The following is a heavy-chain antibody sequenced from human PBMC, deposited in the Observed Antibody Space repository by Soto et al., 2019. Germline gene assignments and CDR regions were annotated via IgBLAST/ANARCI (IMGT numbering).Heavy chain of an antibody. CDR1: GYTLTELS. CDR3: AIHYDILTGYNDY. Sequence: ASVKVSCKVSGYTLTELSMHWVRQAPGKGLEWMGGFDPEDGGTIYAQKFQGRVTMTEDTSTDTAYMELSSLRSEDTAVYYCAIHYDILTGYNDYWGQGTLVTVSS. CDR2: FDPEDGGT. V-gene: IGHV1-24*01. J-gene: IGHJ4*02. D-gene: IGHD3-9*01.